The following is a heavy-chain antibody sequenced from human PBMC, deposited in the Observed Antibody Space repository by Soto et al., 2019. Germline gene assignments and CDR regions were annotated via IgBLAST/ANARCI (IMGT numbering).Heavy chain of an antibody. Sequence: NPSETLSLTCTVSGGSTSSDNYWSWIRQPPGKGLAWIGHIYYSGNTDYNPSLKSRLAISIDTSKNQFSLKLSSVTAADTAVYFCAREGGESSDGLYYFDSWGQGSLVTVSS. CDR3: AREGGESSDGLYYFDS. D-gene: IGHD3-16*01. J-gene: IGHJ4*02. CDR1: GGSTSSDNY. CDR2: IYYSGNT. V-gene: IGHV4-30-4*01.